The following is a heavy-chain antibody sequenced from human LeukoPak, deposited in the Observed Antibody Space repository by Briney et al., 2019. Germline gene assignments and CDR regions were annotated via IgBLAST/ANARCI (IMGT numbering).Heavy chain of an antibody. J-gene: IGHJ6*03. CDR1: GGTFSSYA. CDR3: ARGTTVTTLVPYYYYYYYMDV. V-gene: IGHV1-69*06. Sequence: ASVKASCKASGGTFSSYAISWVRQAPGQGLEWMGGIIPIFGTANYAQKFQGRVTITADKSTSTAYMELSSLRSEDTAVYYCARGTTVTTLVPYYYYYYYMDVWGKGTTVTVSS. CDR2: IIPIFGTA. D-gene: IGHD4-11*01.